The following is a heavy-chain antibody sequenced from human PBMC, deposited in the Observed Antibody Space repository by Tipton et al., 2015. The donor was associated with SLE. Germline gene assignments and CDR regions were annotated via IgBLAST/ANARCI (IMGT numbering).Heavy chain of an antibody. V-gene: IGHV4-34*01. CDR2: VYYSGST. D-gene: IGHD3-22*01. CDR1: GGSFSGYY. CDR3: ARGYDSSGYYDY. Sequence: GLVKPSETLSRTCAVYGGSFSGYYWSWIRQPPGKGLEWIGSVYYSGSTYYNPSLKSRVTISVDTSKNQFSLKMSSVTAADTAVYYCARGYDSSGYYDYWGQGTLVTVSS. J-gene: IGHJ4*02.